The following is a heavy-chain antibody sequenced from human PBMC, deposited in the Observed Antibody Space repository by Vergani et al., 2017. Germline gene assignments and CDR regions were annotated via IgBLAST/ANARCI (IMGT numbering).Heavy chain of an antibody. CDR2: ISYDGSNK. V-gene: IGHV3-30*18. D-gene: IGHD4-17*01. CDR1: GFTFSSYG. CDR3: AKDLPTAFFDY. Sequence: QVQLVESGGGVVQPGRSLRLSCAASGFTFSSYGMHWVRQAPGKGLEWVAVISYDGSNKYYADSVKGRFTISRDNSKNTLYLQMNSLRAEDTAVYYCAKDLPTAFFDYWGQGTLVTVSS. J-gene: IGHJ4*02.